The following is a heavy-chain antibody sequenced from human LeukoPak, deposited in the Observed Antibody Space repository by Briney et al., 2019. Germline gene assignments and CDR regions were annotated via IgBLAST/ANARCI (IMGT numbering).Heavy chain of an antibody. CDR1: GFTFGKYW. D-gene: IGHD1-20*01. Sequence: GGSLRLSCVASGFTFGKYWMSWVRQAPGKGLEWVANIKLDGSEKNYVDSVKGRFTISRDNTKNSLYLQMNSLRVEDTAVYYCARRRYNWNAIDYWGQGTLVTVSS. CDR2: IKLDGSEK. V-gene: IGHV3-7*03. CDR3: ARRRYNWNAIDY. J-gene: IGHJ4*02.